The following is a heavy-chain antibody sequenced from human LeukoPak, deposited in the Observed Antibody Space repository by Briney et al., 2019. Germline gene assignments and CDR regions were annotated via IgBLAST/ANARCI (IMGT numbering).Heavy chain of an antibody. CDR3: AHRRWYCSSTSCSTNGFDY. CDR1: GFSLSTSGVG. J-gene: IGHJ4*02. Sequence: ESGPTLVNPTQTLTLTCTFSGFSLSTSGVGVGWIRQPPGKALEWLALIYWDDDKRYSPSLKSRLTITKDTSKNQVVLTMTNMDPVDTATYYCAHRRWYCSSTSCSTNGFDYWGQGTLVTVSS. CDR2: IYWDDDK. D-gene: IGHD2-2*01. V-gene: IGHV2-5*02.